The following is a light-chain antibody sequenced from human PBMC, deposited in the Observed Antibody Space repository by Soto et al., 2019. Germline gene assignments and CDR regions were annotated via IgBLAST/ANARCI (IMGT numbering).Light chain of an antibody. J-gene: IGLJ2*01. CDR3: AAWDDSLKGPV. CDR2: SND. Sequence: QSVLTQPPSASGTPGQRVTISCSGSSSNIGTNAVHWYQHLPGTAPKLLIYSNDQRPSGAPDRFSGSKSGTSASLAISGLQSEDEADYHCAAWDDSLKGPVFGGGTKVTV. CDR1: SSNIGTNA. V-gene: IGLV1-44*01.